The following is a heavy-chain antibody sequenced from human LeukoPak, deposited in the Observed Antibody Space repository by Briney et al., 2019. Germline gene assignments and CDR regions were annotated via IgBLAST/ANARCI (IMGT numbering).Heavy chain of an antibody. D-gene: IGHD2-15*01. Sequence: GRSLRLSCAASGFTFSNYAMHWVRQAPGKGLEWMSVISYDGRNKYFADSVKGRFTLSRDNSKNTLYLQMNNLRAEDTAVYYCARDQLGSGPVLDAFDIWGQGTMVTVSS. J-gene: IGHJ3*02. CDR2: ISYDGRNK. V-gene: IGHV3-30*04. CDR1: GFTFSNYA. CDR3: ARDQLGSGPVLDAFDI.